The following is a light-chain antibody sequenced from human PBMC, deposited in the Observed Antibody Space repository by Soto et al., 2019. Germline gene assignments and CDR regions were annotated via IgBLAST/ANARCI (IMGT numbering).Light chain of an antibody. Sequence: EIGLTQSPGTLSLSPGERATLSCRASQSVRSAYLAWYQQKPGQAPRLLIYGASSRATGIPDRCRGSGSGTDFTLTISRLEPEDFAVYYCQQFVRSPSMCPFGQGTKRGI. CDR1: QSVRSAY. CDR3: QQFVRSPSMCP. J-gene: IGKJ2*02. V-gene: IGKV3-20*01. CDR2: GAS.